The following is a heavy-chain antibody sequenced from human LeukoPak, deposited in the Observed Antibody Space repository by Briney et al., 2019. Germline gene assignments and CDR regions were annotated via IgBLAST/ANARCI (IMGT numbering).Heavy chain of an antibody. CDR2: IYYSGRT. D-gene: IGHD3-10*02. CDR1: GGSISSSSYY. Sequence: SETLSLTCTVSGGSISSSSYYWSWIRQPPGKGLEWIGYIYYSGRTNYNPSLKSRVTISVNTSKNQFSLKLSSVTAADTAVYYCARSKYGGPDYWGQGTLVTVSS. J-gene: IGHJ4*02. CDR3: ARSKYGGPDY. V-gene: IGHV4-61*01.